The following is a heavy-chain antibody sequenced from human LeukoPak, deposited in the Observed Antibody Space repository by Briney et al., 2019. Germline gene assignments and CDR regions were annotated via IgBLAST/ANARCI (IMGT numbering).Heavy chain of an antibody. Sequence: PRASVKVSCEASGGTFSSYAISWVRQAPGQGLEWMGGIIPIFGTANYAQKFQGRVTITTDESTSTAYMELSSLRSEDTAVYYCARTRRGYSYGFPMYFDYWGQGTLVTVSS. J-gene: IGHJ4*02. V-gene: IGHV1-69*05. CDR3: ARTRRGYSYGFPMYFDY. D-gene: IGHD5-18*01. CDR1: GGTFSSYA. CDR2: IIPIFGTA.